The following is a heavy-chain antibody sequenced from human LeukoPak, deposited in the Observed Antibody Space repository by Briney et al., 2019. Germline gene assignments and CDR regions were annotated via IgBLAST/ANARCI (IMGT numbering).Heavy chain of an antibody. Sequence: SGTLSLTCTVSGGSISSYYWSWIRQPPGKGLEWIGYIYYSGSTNYNPSLKSRVTISVDTSKNQFSLKLSSVTAADTAVYYCARNGQGDYDILTGYYPYYFDYWGQGTLVTVSS. D-gene: IGHD3-9*01. CDR2: IYYSGST. J-gene: IGHJ4*02. CDR3: ARNGQGDYDILTGYYPYYFDY. CDR1: GGSISSYY. V-gene: IGHV4-59*08.